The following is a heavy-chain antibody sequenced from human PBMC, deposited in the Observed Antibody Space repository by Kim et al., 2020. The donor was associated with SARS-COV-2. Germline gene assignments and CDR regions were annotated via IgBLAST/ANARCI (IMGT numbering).Heavy chain of an antibody. Sequence: VKVRFTISRDNSKNTLYLQMNSLRAEDTAVYYCARDRLGSSWSHYFDYWGQGTLVTISS. CDR3: ARDRLGSSWSHYFDY. D-gene: IGHD6-13*01. J-gene: IGHJ4*02. V-gene: IGHV3-30*07.